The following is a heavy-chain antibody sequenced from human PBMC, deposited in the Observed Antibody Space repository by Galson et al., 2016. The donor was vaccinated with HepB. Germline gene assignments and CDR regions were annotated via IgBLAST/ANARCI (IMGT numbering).Heavy chain of an antibody. CDR3: ARDPSGITLIVVAMGYYYGLDV. J-gene: IGHJ6*02. D-gene: IGHD3-22*01. CDR1: GFTFDSYA. CDR2: ISYDGSKK. V-gene: IGHV3-30-3*01. Sequence: SLRLSCAASGFTFDSYALHWVRQAPGKRLEWLALISYDGSKKYYADSVKGRFTISRDNAKNTLYLQMNSLRTEDTATYYCARDPSGITLIVVAMGYYYGLDVWGQGTTVTVS.